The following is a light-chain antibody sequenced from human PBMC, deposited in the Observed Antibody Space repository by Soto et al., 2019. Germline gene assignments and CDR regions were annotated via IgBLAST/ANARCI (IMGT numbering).Light chain of an antibody. CDR3: QQYNSYLTWT. V-gene: IGKV1-5*01. J-gene: IGKJ1*01. CDR1: QSISSW. Sequence: DIQMTQSPSTLSASVGDRVTITCRASQSISSWLAWYQQKPGKAPKLLIYDASSLESGVPSRFSGSGSGTEFTLTLSSLQPDDFATYYCQQYNSYLTWTFGQGTKVEIK. CDR2: DAS.